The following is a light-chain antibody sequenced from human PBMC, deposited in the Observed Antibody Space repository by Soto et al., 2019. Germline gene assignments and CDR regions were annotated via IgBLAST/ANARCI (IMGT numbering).Light chain of an antibody. CDR1: QSISSW. CDR3: KQYKSYGT. V-gene: IGKV1-5*01. Sequence: EIQMTLSPSTLSASVGDRVTITCRASQSISSWLAWYQQKPGKAPKLLIYDASSLESGVPSRFSGRGAGTEFTLTISSLQPDDFATYYCKQYKSYGTIGRGTKVDIK. J-gene: IGKJ1*01. CDR2: DAS.